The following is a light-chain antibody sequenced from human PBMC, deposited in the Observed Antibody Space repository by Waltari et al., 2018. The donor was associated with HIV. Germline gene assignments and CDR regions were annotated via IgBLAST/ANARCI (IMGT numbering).Light chain of an antibody. Sequence: QSVLTQPPSVSGAPGQRVSLSCAGQTSNIGAGYEVHWYLQLPGSAPTLLIHSNTERPSGIPDRCSGSRSGASASLAITGLQVEDEGDYYCQSYDGTLSVWVFGGGTKLTVL. J-gene: IGLJ3*02. CDR2: SNT. V-gene: IGLV1-40*01. CDR3: QSYDGTLSVWV. CDR1: TSNIGAGYE.